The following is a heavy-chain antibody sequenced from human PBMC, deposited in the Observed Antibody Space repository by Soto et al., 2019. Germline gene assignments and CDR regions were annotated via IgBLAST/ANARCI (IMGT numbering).Heavy chain of an antibody. J-gene: IGHJ4*02. CDR3: ARDFGYYGSGSYRVYYFDY. Sequence: EVQLVESGGGLVQPGGSPRLSCAASGFTFSSYWMSWVRQAPGKGLEWVANIKQDGSEKYYVDSVKGRFTISRDNAKNSLYLQMNSLRAEDTAAYYCARDFGYYGSGSYRVYYFDYWGQGTLVTVSS. V-gene: IGHV3-7*01. D-gene: IGHD3-10*01. CDR2: IKQDGSEK. CDR1: GFTFSSYW.